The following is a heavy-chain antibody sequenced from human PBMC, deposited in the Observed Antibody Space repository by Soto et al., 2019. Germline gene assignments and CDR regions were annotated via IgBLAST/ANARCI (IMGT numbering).Heavy chain of an antibody. V-gene: IGHV2-5*01. CDR1: GFSLSTSGVG. D-gene: IGHD3-10*01. CDR2: IYWNDDK. Sequence: ESGPTLVNPPQTLTLTCTFSGFSLSTSGVGVGWIRQPPGKALEWLALIYWNDDKRYSPSLKSRLAITKDTSKNQVVLTMTNMDPVDTATYYCAHLRITMVRGAVTYYYYYGMDVWGQGTTVTVSS. J-gene: IGHJ6*02. CDR3: AHLRITMVRGAVTYYYYYGMDV.